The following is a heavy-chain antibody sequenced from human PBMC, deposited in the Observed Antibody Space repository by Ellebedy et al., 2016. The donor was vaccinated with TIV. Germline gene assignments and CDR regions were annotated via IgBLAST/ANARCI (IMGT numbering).Heavy chain of an antibody. D-gene: IGHD6-19*01. CDR1: GFTFSSYW. V-gene: IGHV3-74*03. CDR3: ARGDGSSGWYFDY. J-gene: IGHJ4*02. CDR2: ISSEGSTT. Sequence: GESLKISCAASGFTFSSYWMHWFRQAPGKGLVWVSRISSEGSTTTYADSARGRFTISRDNAKNTLYLQMNSLRAEDTAVYYCARGDGSSGWYFDYWGQGTLVTVSS.